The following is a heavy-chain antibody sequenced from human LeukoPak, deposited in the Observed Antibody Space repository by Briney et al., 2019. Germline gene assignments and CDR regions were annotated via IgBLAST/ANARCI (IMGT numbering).Heavy chain of an antibody. Sequence: SETLSLICTVSGGSISSSSYYWGWIRQPPGKGLEWIGSIYYSGSTYYNPSLKSRVTISVDTSKNQFSLKLSSVTAADTAVYYCARDRDSSWYRDWFDPWGQGTLVTVSS. CDR1: GGSISSSSYY. J-gene: IGHJ5*02. V-gene: IGHV4-39*07. D-gene: IGHD6-13*01. CDR2: IYYSGST. CDR3: ARDRDSSWYRDWFDP.